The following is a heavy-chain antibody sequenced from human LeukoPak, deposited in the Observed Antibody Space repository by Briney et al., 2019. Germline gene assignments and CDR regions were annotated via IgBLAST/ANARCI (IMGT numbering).Heavy chain of an antibody. CDR2: INPNSGGT. D-gene: IGHD1-26*01. CDR3: ARGGGYSGSYYAVRGRAHLDYYYYMDV. Sequence: GASVKVSCKASGYTFTGYYMHWVRQAPGQGLEWMGWINPNSGGTNYAQKFQGRVTMTRDTSIRTAYMELSSLRSEDTAVYYCARGGGYSGSYYAVRGRAHLDYYYYMDVWGKGTTVTVSS. CDR1: GYTFTGYY. J-gene: IGHJ6*03. V-gene: IGHV1-2*02.